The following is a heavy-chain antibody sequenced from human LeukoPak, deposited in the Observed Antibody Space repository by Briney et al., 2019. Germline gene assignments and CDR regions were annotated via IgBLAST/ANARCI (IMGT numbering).Heavy chain of an antibody. CDR3: AKDKAAQIELDY. CDR2: ISGSGGST. CDR1: GFTFSSYA. D-gene: IGHD2-15*01. J-gene: IGHJ4*02. Sequence: GSLRLSCAASGFTFSSYAMSWVRQAPGKGLEWVSAISGSGGSTYYADSVKGRFTISRDNSKNTLYLQMNSLRAEDTAVYYCAKDKAAQIELDYWGQGTLVTVSS. V-gene: IGHV3-23*01.